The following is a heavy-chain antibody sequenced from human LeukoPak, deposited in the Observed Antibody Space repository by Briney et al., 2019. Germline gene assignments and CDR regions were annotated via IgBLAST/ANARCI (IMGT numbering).Heavy chain of an antibody. V-gene: IGHV4-61*01. D-gene: IGHD2-21*02. CDR2: IYYSGST. Sequence: SESLSLTCTVSGGSVSSGSYYWSWIRQPPGKGLEWIGYIYYSGSTNYSPSLKSRVTISVDTSKNQFSLKLSSVTAADTAVYYCARGACGGDCSDYGGEGTLVTVSS. CDR3: ARGACGGDCSDY. CDR1: GGSVSSGSYY. J-gene: IGHJ4*02.